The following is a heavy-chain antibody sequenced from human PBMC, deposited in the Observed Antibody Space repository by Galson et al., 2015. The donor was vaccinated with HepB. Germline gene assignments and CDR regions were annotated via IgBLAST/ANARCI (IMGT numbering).Heavy chain of an antibody. J-gene: IGHJ4*02. V-gene: IGHV3-7*03. CDR1: GFTFNTSW. Sequence: SLRLSCAASGFTFNTSWMNWIRQTPGKGLEFVASLNEDGSQTFYVDSVKGRFTVSRDNTKNSLYLQMNSLRVEDTAVIYCARDFGYAQFDYWGQGTPVTVSS. CDR2: LNEDGSQT. CDR3: ARDFGYAQFDY. D-gene: IGHD3-16*01.